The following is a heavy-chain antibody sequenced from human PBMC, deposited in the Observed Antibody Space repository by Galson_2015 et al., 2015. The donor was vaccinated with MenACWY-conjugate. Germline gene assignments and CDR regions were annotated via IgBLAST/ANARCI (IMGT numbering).Heavy chain of an antibody. J-gene: IGHJ6*02. CDR1: GFTFSSYW. V-gene: IGHV3-7*03. CDR3: ARDGPDYYYGMDV. CDR2: IKQDGSEK. Sequence: SLRLSCAASGFTFSSYWMSWVRQAPGKGLEWVANIKQDGSEKYYVDSVKGRFTISRDNAKNSLYLQMNSLRAEDTAVYYCARDGPDYYYGMDVWGQGTTVTVSS.